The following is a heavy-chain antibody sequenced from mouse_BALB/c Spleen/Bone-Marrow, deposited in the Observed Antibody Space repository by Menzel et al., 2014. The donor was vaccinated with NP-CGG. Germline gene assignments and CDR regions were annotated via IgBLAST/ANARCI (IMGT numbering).Heavy chain of an antibody. V-gene: IGHV1-80*01. Sequence: VKLMESGAELVRPGSSVKISCKASGYAFSSYWMNWVKQRPGQGLEWIGQIYPGDGDTNYNGKFKGKVTLTADKSSSTAYMQRSSLTSEDSAVYFCARWITTVVAPYVMDYWGQGTSVTVSS. CDR1: GYAFSSYW. J-gene: IGHJ4*01. CDR3: ARWITTVVAPYVMDY. CDR2: IYPGDGDT. D-gene: IGHD1-1*01.